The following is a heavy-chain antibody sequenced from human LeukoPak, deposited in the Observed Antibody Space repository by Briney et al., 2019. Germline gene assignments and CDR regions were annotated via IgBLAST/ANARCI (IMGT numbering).Heavy chain of an antibody. J-gene: IGHJ4*02. Sequence: SGPRLVKPTQTLTLTCTFSGFSLSTIGVGVGWIRQPPGEALEWLAFIYWDDDKRYRSSLKSRLTITKDTSKNQVVLTMTNMDPVDTATYYCAHRGVGTTTGGTTTFDYWGQGTLVIVSS. CDR3: AHRGVGTTTGGTTTFDY. CDR1: GFSLSTIGVG. CDR2: IYWDDDK. V-gene: IGHV2-5*02. D-gene: IGHD1-1*01.